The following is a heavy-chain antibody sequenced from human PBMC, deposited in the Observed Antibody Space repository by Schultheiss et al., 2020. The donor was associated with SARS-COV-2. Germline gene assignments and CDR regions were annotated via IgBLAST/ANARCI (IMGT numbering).Heavy chain of an antibody. Sequence: SQTLSLTCTVSGGSISSYYWSWIRQPPGKGLEWIGRIYTSGSTNYNPSLKSRVTILIDTSKNQFSLKLSSVTAADTAVYYCARAYSGSYYQGDYWGQGTLVTVAS. CDR2: IYTSGST. D-gene: IGHD1-26*01. V-gene: IGHV4-4*07. J-gene: IGHJ4*02. CDR3: ARAYSGSYYQGDY. CDR1: GGSISSYY.